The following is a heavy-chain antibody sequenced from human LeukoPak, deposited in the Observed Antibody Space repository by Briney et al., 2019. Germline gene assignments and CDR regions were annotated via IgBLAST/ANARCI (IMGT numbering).Heavy chain of an antibody. CDR3: ARHPKSSIAVAGMGDY. J-gene: IGHJ4*02. V-gene: IGHV5-51*01. CDR2: IYPGDSDT. Sequence: GESLKISCKGSGYSFTSYWIGWVRQMPGKGLEWMGIIYPGDSDTRYSPYFQGQVTISADKSIRTAYLQWSSLKASDTAMYYCARHPKSSIAVAGMGDYWGQGTLVTVSS. D-gene: IGHD6-19*01. CDR1: GYSFTSYW.